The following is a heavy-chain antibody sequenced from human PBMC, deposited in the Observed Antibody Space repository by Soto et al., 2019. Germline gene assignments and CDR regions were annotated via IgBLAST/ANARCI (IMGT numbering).Heavy chain of an antibody. Sequence: QVQLVQSGAEVKKPGASVKVSCKASGYTFTSYGISWVRQAPVQGLEWMGWISTYNGNTNYAQKLQGRVTMTTDTATSKAYMELRSFRSDDTAVYYFARDGQTTMVRGVWGGSYNYYGMDVWGQGTTVTVSS. V-gene: IGHV1-18*04. CDR3: ARDGQTTMVRGVWGGSYNYYGMDV. D-gene: IGHD3-10*01. CDR2: ISTYNGNT. CDR1: GYTFTSYG. J-gene: IGHJ6*02.